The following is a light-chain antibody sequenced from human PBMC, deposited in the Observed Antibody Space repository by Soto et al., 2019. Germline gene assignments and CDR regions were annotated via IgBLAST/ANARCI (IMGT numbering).Light chain of an antibody. CDR1: QSISSY. Sequence: DIQMTQSPFSLSASVGDRVTITCRASQSISSYLNWYQQKPGKAPKLLIYAASSLQSGVPSTFSGNGSGTDFTLTISSLQPEDFATYYCQQRYILPHTFGQGTKVEIK. V-gene: IGKV1-39*01. CDR3: QQRYILPHT. J-gene: IGKJ1*01. CDR2: AAS.